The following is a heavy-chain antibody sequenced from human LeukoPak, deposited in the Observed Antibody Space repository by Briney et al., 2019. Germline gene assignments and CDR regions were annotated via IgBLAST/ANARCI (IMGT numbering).Heavy chain of an antibody. CDR3: AKGTHYYDSSGYWGAFDI. CDR2: ISGSGGST. Sequence: GGSLRLSCAASGFTFSSYAMSWVRQAPGKGLEWVSGISGSGGSTYYADSVKGRFAISRDNSKNTLYLQMNSLRAEDTAVYYCAKGTHYYDSSGYWGAFDIWGQGTMVTVSS. D-gene: IGHD3-22*01. J-gene: IGHJ3*02. V-gene: IGHV3-23*01. CDR1: GFTFSSYA.